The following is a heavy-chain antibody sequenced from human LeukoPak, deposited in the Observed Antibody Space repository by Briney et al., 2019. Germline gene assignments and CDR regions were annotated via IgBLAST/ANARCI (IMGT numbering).Heavy chain of an antibody. Sequence: MPSETLSLTCAVYGGSFSGYYWIWMRQPPGKGLEWIGEIDHSGSTNYNPSLKSRVTISVDTSKNQFSLKLSSVTAADTAVYYCTRLPYYDFWSGYSKSYWFDPWGQGTLVTVSS. J-gene: IGHJ5*02. V-gene: IGHV4-34*01. CDR1: GGSFSGYY. CDR2: IDHSGST. CDR3: TRLPYYDFWSGYSKSYWFDP. D-gene: IGHD3-3*01.